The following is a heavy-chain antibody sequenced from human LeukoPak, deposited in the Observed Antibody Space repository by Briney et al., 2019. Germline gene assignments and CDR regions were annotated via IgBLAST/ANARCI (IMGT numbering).Heavy chain of an antibody. V-gene: IGHV3-7*01. CDR2: IRADGSEK. D-gene: IGHD3-22*01. CDR1: GFTFSTYW. CDR3: ARDHYDRNSFDY. Sequence: TGGSLRLSCAASGFTFSTYWMSWVRQAPGKGLEWVANIRADGSEKYYVDSVKGRLTISRDNSKNTLYLQMNSLRAEDTAVYYCARDHYDRNSFDYWGQGTLVTVSS. J-gene: IGHJ4*02.